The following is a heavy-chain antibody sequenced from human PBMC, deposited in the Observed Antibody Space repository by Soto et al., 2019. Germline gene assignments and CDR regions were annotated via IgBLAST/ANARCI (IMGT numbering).Heavy chain of an antibody. CDR2: IYHSGST. J-gene: IGHJ4*02. D-gene: IGHD2-21*01. CDR1: GGSISSGGYS. V-gene: IGHV4-30-2*01. Sequence: SETLSLTCAVSGGSISSGGYSWSWIRQPLGKGLEWIGYIYHSGSTYYNPSLKSRVTISVDRSKNQFSLKLSSVTAADTAVYYCARENNVFPGGYFDYWGQGTLVTVSS. CDR3: ARENNVFPGGYFDY.